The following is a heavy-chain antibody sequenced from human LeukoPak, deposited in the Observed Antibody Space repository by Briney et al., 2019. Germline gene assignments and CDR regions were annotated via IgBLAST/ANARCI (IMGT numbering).Heavy chain of an antibody. CDR3: ARDGDYDSLADAFDI. V-gene: IGHV3-7*01. CDR1: GFTFSSYW. Sequence: GGSLRLSCAASGFTFSSYWMSWVRQAPGKGLEWAANIKQDGSEKYYVDSVKGRFTISRDNAKNSLYLQMNSLRAEDTAVYYCARDGDYDSLADAFDIWGQGTMVTVSS. D-gene: IGHD2-21*02. CDR2: IKQDGSEK. J-gene: IGHJ3*02.